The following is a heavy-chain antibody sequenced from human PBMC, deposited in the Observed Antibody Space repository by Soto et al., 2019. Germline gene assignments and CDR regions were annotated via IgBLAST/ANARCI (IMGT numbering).Heavy chain of an antibody. V-gene: IGHV4-31*03. CDR2: IYDSGRT. D-gene: IGHD7-27*01. CDR3: ARLTTIITGAFDD. J-gene: IGHJ4*02. Sequence: SETLSLTCTVSEASIGRGSSYCSWIRQYPGEGLVWIGHIYDSGRTYYNPSLESRVSISIDTSKNEFSLTLTSVTAADTAVYYCARLTTIITGAFDDWGLGTVVTVSS. CDR1: EASIGRGSSY.